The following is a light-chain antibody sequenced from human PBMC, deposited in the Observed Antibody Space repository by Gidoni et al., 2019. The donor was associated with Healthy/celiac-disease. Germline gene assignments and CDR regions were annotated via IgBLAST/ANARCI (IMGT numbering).Light chain of an antibody. CDR3: QQYNSYPGT. Sequence: DTQMTQPPSTLSASVGDRVTITCRASQSISSWLAWYQQKPGKAPKLLIYKASSLESGVPSRFSGSGSGTEFTLTISSLQPDDFATYYCQQYNSYPGTFGQGTKVEIK. J-gene: IGKJ1*01. CDR1: QSISSW. CDR2: KAS. V-gene: IGKV1-5*03.